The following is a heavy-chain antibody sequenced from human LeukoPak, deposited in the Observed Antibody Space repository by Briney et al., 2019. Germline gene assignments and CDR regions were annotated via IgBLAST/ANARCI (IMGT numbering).Heavy chain of an antibody. Sequence: PSQTLSLTCTVSGGSISSDGYYWSWIRQHPGKGLEWIGYIYYTGSPYYNPSLKSRVTISVDTSKNQFALKLSSVTAADTAVYYCARAGRLRGSDYWGQGTLVTVSS. CDR1: GGSISSDGYY. CDR3: ARAGRLRGSDY. V-gene: IGHV4-31*03. J-gene: IGHJ4*02. D-gene: IGHD4-17*01. CDR2: IYYTGSP.